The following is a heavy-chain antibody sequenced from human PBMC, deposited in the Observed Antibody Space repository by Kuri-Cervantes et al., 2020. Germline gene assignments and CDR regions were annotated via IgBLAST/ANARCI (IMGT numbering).Heavy chain of an antibody. J-gene: IGHJ4*02. CDR2: IIPIFGTA. CDR1: GGTFSSYA. Sequence: SVKVSCKASGGTFSSYAISWVRQAPGQGLEWMGGIIPIFGTANYAQKFQGRVTITADKSTSTAYMELSGLRSEDTAVYYCARSPQVYDYVWGSYRYPFDYWGQGTLVTVSS. CDR3: ARSPQVYDYVWGSYRYPFDY. D-gene: IGHD3-16*02. V-gene: IGHV1-69*06.